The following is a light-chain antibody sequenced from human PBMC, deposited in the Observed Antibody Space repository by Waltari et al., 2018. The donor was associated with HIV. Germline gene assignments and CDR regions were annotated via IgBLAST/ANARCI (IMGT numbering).Light chain of an antibody. CDR1: QSLSSN. V-gene: IGKV3-15*01. CDR2: GES. CDR3: QQYTNWPLT. Sequence: EIVMTQSPATLSVSPGERATLSCRASQSLSSNLAWYQQKPGQAPRLLIYGESTRATGIPARFSGSGSGTEFTLTISSLQSEDFAVYYCQQYTNWPLTFCGGTKVEIK. J-gene: IGKJ4*01.